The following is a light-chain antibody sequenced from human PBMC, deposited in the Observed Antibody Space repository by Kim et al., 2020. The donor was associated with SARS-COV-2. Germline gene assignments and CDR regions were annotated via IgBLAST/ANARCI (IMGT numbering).Light chain of an antibody. CDR1: QSVSYSSNNKNY. Sequence: DIVMTQSPDSLAVSLGERATINCKSSQSVSYSSNNKNYLAWYQQKPGQPPKLLIYWASTRESGVPDRFSGSGSGTDFTLTISSLQAEDVAVYYCQQYYGPPYTFGQGTKLEI. V-gene: IGKV4-1*01. J-gene: IGKJ2*01. CDR2: WAS. CDR3: QQYYGPPYT.